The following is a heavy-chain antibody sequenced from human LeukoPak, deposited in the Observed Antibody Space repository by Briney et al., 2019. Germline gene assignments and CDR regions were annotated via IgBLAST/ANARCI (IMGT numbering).Heavy chain of an antibody. CDR1: GYTFTSYY. D-gene: IGHD3-3*01. CDR2: INPSGGST. V-gene: IGHV1-46*01. CDR3: ARANYDFWSGYYFSAFDI. J-gene: IGHJ3*02. Sequence: ASVKVSCKASGYTFTSYYMHWVRQAPGQGLEWMGIINPSGGSTSYAQKFQGRVTMTRDTSTSTVYMELSSLRSEDTAVYYCARANYDFWSGYYFSAFDIRGQGTMVTVSS.